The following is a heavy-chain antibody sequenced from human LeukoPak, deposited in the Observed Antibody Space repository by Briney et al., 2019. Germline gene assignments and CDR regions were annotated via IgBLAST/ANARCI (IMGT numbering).Heavy chain of an antibody. J-gene: IGHJ4*02. D-gene: IGHD6-19*01. CDR1: GFTFSTYA. Sequence: GGSLRLSCAASGFTFSTYAMSWVRLAPGKGLQWVSSISGSAGSTYYADSVRGRFTISRDNSKNTLYLQMSSLGAEDTAVYYCAKTNSGWTYFDCWGQGTLVTVSS. CDR3: AKTNSGWTYFDC. CDR2: ISGSAGST. V-gene: IGHV3-23*01.